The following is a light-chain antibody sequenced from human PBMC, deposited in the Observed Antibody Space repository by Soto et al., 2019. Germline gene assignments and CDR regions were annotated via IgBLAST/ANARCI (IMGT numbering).Light chain of an antibody. CDR1: NIGSKS. J-gene: IGLJ2*01. Sequence: SCELTQPPSVSVAPGQTARITCGGTNIGSKSVHWYQQRPGQAPVLGVYDDSDRPSGIPERFSGSNSGNTATLTINRVEAGDEADYYCQVWDSSSDPVVFGGGTKLTVL. V-gene: IGLV3-21*02. CDR3: QVWDSSSDPVV. CDR2: DDS.